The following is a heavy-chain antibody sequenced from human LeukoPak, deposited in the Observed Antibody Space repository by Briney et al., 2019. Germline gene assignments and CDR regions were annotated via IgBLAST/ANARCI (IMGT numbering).Heavy chain of an antibody. V-gene: IGHV4-39*07. J-gene: IGHJ4*02. CDR3: ASPGVITGSYFDY. D-gene: IGHD3-22*01. CDR1: GGSISSSSYY. Sequence: SETLSLTCTVSGGSISSSSYYWGWIRQPPGKGLEWIGSIYHSGSTYYNPSLKSRVTISVDTSKNQFSLKLSSVTAADTAVYYCASPGVITGSYFDYWGQGTLVTVSS. CDR2: IYHSGST.